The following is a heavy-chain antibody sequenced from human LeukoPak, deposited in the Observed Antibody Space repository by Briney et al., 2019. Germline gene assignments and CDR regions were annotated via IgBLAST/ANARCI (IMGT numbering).Heavy chain of an antibody. Sequence: PGGSLRHSCAGSGFTFSTYSMNGVRQAPGKGLEWVSSISSSSSYIHYADSVKGRFTISRDNSKNTLYLQMNSLRAEDTAVYYCARDEVGRYGEYYYYYMDVWGKGTTVTVSS. V-gene: IGHV3-21*01. CDR1: GFTFSTYS. D-gene: IGHD4-17*01. CDR3: ARDEVGRYGEYYYYYMDV. CDR2: ISSSSSYI. J-gene: IGHJ6*03.